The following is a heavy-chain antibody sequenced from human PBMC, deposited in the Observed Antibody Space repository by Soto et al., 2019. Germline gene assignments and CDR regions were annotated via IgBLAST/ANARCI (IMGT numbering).Heavy chain of an antibody. CDR3: ARDDYGIYPY. D-gene: IGHD1-26*01. V-gene: IGHV1-2*02. Sequence: GSVKVSCKASRYTVTDYYIHWVRQAPGQGLEWMGWIDPKNGGTIYAQKFQDRVTMTRDTSISTAYMDLSRLTSDDTALYYCARDDYGIYPYWGQGTLVTVSS. CDR2: IDPKNGGT. J-gene: IGHJ4*02. CDR1: RYTVTDYY.